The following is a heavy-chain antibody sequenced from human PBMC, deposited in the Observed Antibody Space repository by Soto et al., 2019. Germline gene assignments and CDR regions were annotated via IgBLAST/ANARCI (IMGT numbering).Heavy chain of an antibody. Sequence: GGSLRLSCAASGFTFGSYWMHWVRQAPGKGLVWVSRINSDGSSTSYADSVKGRFTISRDNAKNTLYLQMNSLRAEDTAVYYCASGPCSSGWYAGRGAFDIWGQGTMVTVSS. J-gene: IGHJ3*02. CDR1: GFTFGSYW. CDR3: ASGPCSSGWYAGRGAFDI. V-gene: IGHV3-74*01. CDR2: INSDGSST. D-gene: IGHD6-19*01.